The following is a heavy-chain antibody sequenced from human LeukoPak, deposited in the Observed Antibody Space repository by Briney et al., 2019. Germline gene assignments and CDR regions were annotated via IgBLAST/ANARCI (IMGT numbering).Heavy chain of an antibody. CDR3: AREEAFQLEASLDQ. V-gene: IGHV3-33*01. Sequence: GRSLRLSCAAAGFTFGDFGMHWVRQAPGKGLEWVALIWKDGSDEFYTDSVKGRFTISRDNSRNTLSLQMNSLRGEDTAVYYCAREEAFQLEASLDQWGQGTLVTVSS. CDR2: IWKDGSDE. CDR1: GFTFGDFG. J-gene: IGHJ4*02. D-gene: IGHD3-3*01.